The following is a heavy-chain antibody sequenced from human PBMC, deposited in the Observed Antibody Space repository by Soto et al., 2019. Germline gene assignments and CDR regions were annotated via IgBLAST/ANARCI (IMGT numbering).Heavy chain of an antibody. Sequence: GASVKVSCKASGYTFTSYGISWVRQAPGQGLEWMGWISAYNGNTNYAQKLQGRVTMTTDTSTSTAYMELRSLRSDDTAVYYCAREDFDFWSGYYFGYWGQGTLVTVSS. CDR2: ISAYNGNT. D-gene: IGHD3-3*01. CDR3: AREDFDFWSGYYFGY. CDR1: GYTFTSYG. V-gene: IGHV1-18*01. J-gene: IGHJ4*02.